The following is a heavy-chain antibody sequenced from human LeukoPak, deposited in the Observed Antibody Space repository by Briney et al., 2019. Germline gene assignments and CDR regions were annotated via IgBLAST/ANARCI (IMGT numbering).Heavy chain of an antibody. CDR2: ISSRSSTI. D-gene: IGHD3-22*01. Sequence: GGSLRLSCAASGFTFSTHDLNWVRQAPGKGLEWVSFISSRSSTIYYADSVKGRFTISRDNAKNSLYLQINSLRAEDTAVYYCANGGTYSSGPWGQGTLVTVSS. J-gene: IGHJ5*02. CDR3: ANGGTYSSGP. CDR1: GFTFSTHD. V-gene: IGHV3-48*04.